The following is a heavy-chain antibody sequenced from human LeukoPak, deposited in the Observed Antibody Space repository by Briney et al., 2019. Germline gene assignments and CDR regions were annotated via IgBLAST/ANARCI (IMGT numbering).Heavy chain of an antibody. CDR3: TRGGHDYGGSFDT. CDR1: GASIASGSYH. Sequence: SQTLSLTCAISGASIASGSYHWDWIRQPAGSRPEYIGRISAGGRTNYNPSLKSRLTISMDTSKKHVSLRLSSVTAADTAVYYCTRGGHDYGGSFDTWGQGILVTVSS. V-gene: IGHV4-61*02. CDR2: ISAGGRT. J-gene: IGHJ5*02. D-gene: IGHD4-23*01.